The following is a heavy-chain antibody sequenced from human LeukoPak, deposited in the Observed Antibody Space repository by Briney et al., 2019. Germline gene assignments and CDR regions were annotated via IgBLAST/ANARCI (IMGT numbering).Heavy chain of an antibody. Sequence: ASVKVSCKASGYTFTGYYMHWVRQAPGQGLEWMGRINPNSGGTNYAQKFQGRVTMTRDTSISTAYMELSRLRSDDTAVYYCARDKYCSSTSCFIPPLYYYYGMDVWGQGTTVTVSS. CDR3: ARDKYCSSTSCFIPPLYYYYGMDV. D-gene: IGHD2-2*01. CDR1: GYTFTGYY. J-gene: IGHJ6*02. CDR2: INPNSGGT. V-gene: IGHV1-2*06.